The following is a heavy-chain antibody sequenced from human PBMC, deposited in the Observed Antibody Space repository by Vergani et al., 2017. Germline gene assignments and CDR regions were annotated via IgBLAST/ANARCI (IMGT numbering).Heavy chain of an antibody. CDR2: IYSTGST. Sequence: QVQLQESGPGLVKPSETLSLTCTVSGGSISSYYWSWIRQPPGKGLEWIGYIYSTGSTNYNPSLNSRVTMSVDTSKNQFSLKLRSVTAADTAVYFCARGMYRDEASTSDRLEGMDIWGQGTTVTISS. D-gene: IGHD2-21*01. CDR3: ARGMYRDEASTSDRLEGMDI. CDR1: GGSISSYY. V-gene: IGHV4-59*01. J-gene: IGHJ6*02.